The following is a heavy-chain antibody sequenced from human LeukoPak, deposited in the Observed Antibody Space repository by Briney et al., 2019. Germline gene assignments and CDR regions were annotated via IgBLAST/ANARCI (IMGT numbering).Heavy chain of an antibody. CDR3: ARGAYYDSSGPIDY. CDR2: ISSSSSYI. Sequence: GGSLRLSCAASGFIFRDHYMDWVRQAPGKGLEWVSSISSSSSYIYYADSVKGRFTISRDNAKNSLYLQMNSLRAEDTAVYYCARGAYYDSSGPIDYWGQGTLVTVSS. J-gene: IGHJ4*02. CDR1: GFIFRDHY. D-gene: IGHD3-22*01. V-gene: IGHV3-21*01.